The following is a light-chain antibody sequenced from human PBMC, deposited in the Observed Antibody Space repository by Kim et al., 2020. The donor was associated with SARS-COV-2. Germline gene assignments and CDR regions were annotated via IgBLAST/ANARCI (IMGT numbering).Light chain of an antibody. Sequence: VSAEQTASMTCSEDTLGDKYACWYQQKPGQSPVLVIYQDSKRPSGIPERFAGSNPRNTATLAVGGTQTMDEADYYCQAWDSSTAVLGGGTELTVL. CDR2: QDS. V-gene: IGLV3-1*01. J-gene: IGLJ2*01. CDR1: TLGDKY. CDR3: QAWDSSTAV.